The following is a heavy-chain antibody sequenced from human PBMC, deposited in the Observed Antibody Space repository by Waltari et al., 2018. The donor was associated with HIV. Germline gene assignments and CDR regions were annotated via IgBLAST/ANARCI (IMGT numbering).Heavy chain of an antibody. J-gene: IGHJ4*02. CDR1: GFTFSSYW. D-gene: IGHD3-16*01. Sequence: EVQLVESGGGLVQPGGSLRLSCAASGFTFSSYWMHWVRQAPGKGVVCVAESKGEGGSTNYEDAVKGRITISRDNAKNTVYLQMNSLRAEDTALYYCASLYNYVWGSPPPFDYWGQGTLVTVSS. CDR2: SKGEGGST. CDR3: ASLYNYVWGSPPPFDY. V-gene: IGHV3-74*01.